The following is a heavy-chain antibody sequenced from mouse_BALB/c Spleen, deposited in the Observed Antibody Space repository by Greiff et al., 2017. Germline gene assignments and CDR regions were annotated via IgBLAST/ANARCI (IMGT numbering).Heavy chain of an antibody. Sequence: VQLQQSGPELVKPGASVKMSCKASGYTFTSYVMHWVKQTPGQGLEWIGYINPYNDGTKYNEKFKGKATLTSDKSSSTAYMELSSLTSEDSAVYYCAKKMHYDGAWFAYWGQGTLVTVSA. CDR2: INPYNDGT. CDR1: GYTFTSYV. D-gene: IGHD1-2*01. V-gene: IGHV1-14*01. J-gene: IGHJ3*01. CDR3: AKKMHYDGAWFAY.